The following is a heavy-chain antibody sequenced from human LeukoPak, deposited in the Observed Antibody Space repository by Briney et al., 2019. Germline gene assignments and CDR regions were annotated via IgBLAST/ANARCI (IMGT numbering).Heavy chain of an antibody. CDR1: GFTFDDYG. CDR3: ARGTLKAAAPDFDY. Sequence: PGGSLRLSCAASGFTFDDYGMSWVRQAPGKGLEWVSGINWNGGSTGYADSVKGRFTISRDNAKNTLYLQMNSLRAEDTALYYCARGTLKAAAPDFDYWGQGTLDSVSS. J-gene: IGHJ4*02. V-gene: IGHV3-20*04. D-gene: IGHD6-13*01. CDR2: INWNGGST.